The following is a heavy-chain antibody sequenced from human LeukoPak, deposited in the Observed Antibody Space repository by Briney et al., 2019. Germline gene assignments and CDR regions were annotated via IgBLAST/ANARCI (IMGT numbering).Heavy chain of an antibody. CDR3: ARDAREVATINYYYYYMDV. CDR2: ISPSGGST. CDR1: GYTFTSNY. D-gene: IGHD5-24*01. J-gene: IGHJ6*03. Sequence: GASVKVSCKAFGYTFTSNYMHWVRQAPGQGPEWMGVISPSGGSTTYAQKFQGRVTLTRDMSTSTDYLELSSLRSEDTAVYYCARDAREVATINYYYYYMDVWGKGTTVTVSS. V-gene: IGHV1-46*01.